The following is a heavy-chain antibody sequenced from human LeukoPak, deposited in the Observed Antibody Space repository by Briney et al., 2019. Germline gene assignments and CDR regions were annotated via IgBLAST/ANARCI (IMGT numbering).Heavy chain of an antibody. CDR1: GYTFTSYY. V-gene: IGHV1-2*02. CDR3: ARDCTNGVCYRFDP. CDR2: INPNSGGT. D-gene: IGHD2-8*01. Sequence: GASVKVSCKASGYTFTSYYMHWVRQAPGQGLEWMGWINPNSGGTNYAQKFQGRVTMTRDTSISTAYMELSRLRPDDTAVYYCARDCTNGVCYRFDPWGQGTLVTVSS. J-gene: IGHJ5*02.